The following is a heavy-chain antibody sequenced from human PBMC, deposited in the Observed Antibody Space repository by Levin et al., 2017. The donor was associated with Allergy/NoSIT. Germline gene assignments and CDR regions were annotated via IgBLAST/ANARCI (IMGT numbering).Heavy chain of an antibody. CDR3: ASQYSSSWYLSRGLDY. V-gene: IGHV4-34*01. Sequence: SETLSLTCAVYGGSFSGYYWSWIRQPPGKGLEWIGEINHSGSTNYNPSLKSRVTISVDTSKNQFSLKLSSVTAADTAVYYCASQYSSSWYLSRGLDYWGQGTLVTVSS. J-gene: IGHJ4*02. CDR1: GGSFSGYY. CDR2: INHSGST. D-gene: IGHD6-13*01.